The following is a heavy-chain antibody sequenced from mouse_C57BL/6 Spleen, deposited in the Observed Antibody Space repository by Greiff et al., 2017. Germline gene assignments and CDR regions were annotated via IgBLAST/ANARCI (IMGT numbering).Heavy chain of an antibody. J-gene: IGHJ4*01. V-gene: IGHV10-1*01. D-gene: IGHD1-2*01. CDR2: IRSKSNNYAT. CDR1: GFSFNTYA. Sequence: EVKLVESGGGLVQPKGSLKLSCAASGFSFNTYAMNWVRQAPGKGLEWVARIRSKSNNYATYYADSVKDRFTISRDDSESMLYLQMNNLKTEDTAMYYCVGGYYGGGYAMDYWGQGTSVTVSS. CDR3: VGGYYGGGYAMDY.